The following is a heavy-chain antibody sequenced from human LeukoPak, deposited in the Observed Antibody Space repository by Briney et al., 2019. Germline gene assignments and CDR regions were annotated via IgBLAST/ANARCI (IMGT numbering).Heavy chain of an antibody. Sequence: SETLSLTCAVYGGSFSGYYWSWIRQPPGKGLEWIGEINHSGSTNYNPSLKSRITISVDTSKNQFSLKLSSVTAADTAVYYWARGPVAEAASNWFVPWGQGTLVTVSS. V-gene: IGHV4-34*01. CDR2: INHSGST. D-gene: IGHD6-13*01. CDR3: ARGPVAEAASNWFVP. CDR1: GGSFSGYY. J-gene: IGHJ5*02.